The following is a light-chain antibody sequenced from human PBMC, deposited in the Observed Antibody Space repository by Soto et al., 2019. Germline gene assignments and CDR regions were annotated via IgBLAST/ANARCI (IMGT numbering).Light chain of an antibody. CDR2: QSS. CDR1: QSISAW. CDR3: QHLNDYRYT. V-gene: IGKV1-5*03. J-gene: IGKJ2*01. Sequence: DIQMTQSPSTLSASVGDRVTITCRASQSISAWLAWFQQKPGKAPKLLIYQSSILEGGVPSRFSGSGSGTEFTLTISSLQPEDFATYYCQHLNDYRYTFGQGTKVEIK.